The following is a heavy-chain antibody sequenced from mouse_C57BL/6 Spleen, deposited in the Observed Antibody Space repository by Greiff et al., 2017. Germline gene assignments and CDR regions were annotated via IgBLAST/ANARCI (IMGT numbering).Heavy chain of an antibody. CDR1: GYSITSGYY. V-gene: IGHV3-6*01. CDR2: ISYDGSN. D-gene: IGHD1-1*01. Sequence: EVKLEESGPGLVKPSQSLSLTCSVTGYSITSGYYWNWIRQFPGNKLEWMGYISYDGSNNYNPSLKNRISITRDTSKNQFFLKLNSVTTEDTATYYGAREGYYGSSPYFDVWGTGTTVTVSS. J-gene: IGHJ1*03. CDR3: AREGYYGSSPYFDV.